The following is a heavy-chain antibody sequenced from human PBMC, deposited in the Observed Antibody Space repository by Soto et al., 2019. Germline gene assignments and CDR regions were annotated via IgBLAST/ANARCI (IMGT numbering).Heavy chain of an antibody. CDR1: GFTFSSYG. CDR3: ARDPIVSSSWYNDYYYGMDV. CDR2: IWYDGSNK. Sequence: QVQLVESGGGVVQPGRSLRLSCAASGFTFSSYGMHWVRQAPGKGLEWVAVIWYDGSNKYYADSVKGRFTISRDNSKNSXYXXMNSMRAEDTAEYYCARDPIVSSSWYNDYYYGMDVWGQGTTVTVSS. V-gene: IGHV3-33*01. J-gene: IGHJ6*02. D-gene: IGHD6-13*01.